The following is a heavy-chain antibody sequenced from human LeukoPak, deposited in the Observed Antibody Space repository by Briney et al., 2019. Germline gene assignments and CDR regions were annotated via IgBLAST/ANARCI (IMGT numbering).Heavy chain of an antibody. V-gene: IGHV3-9*03. CDR3: AKGGSAWNEVFHFDY. D-gene: IGHD1-1*01. Sequence: GRSLRLSCAASGFTFDDYAMHWVRQAPGKGLEWVSAINWNSGNIGYADSVKGRFTISRDNAKNSLYLQMNSLRAEDMALYYCAKGGSAWNEVFHFDYWGQGILVTVSS. J-gene: IGHJ4*02. CDR1: GFTFDDYA. CDR2: INWNSGNI.